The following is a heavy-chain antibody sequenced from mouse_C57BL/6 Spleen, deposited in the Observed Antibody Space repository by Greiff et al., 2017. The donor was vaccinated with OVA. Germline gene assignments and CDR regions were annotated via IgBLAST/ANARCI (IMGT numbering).Heavy chain of an antibody. CDR2: ISSGGDYI. Sequence: DVMLVESGEGLVKPGGSLKLSCAASGFTFSSYAMSWVRQTPEKRLEWVAYISSGGDYIYYADTVKGRFTISRDNARNTLYLQMSSLKSEDTAMYYCTRGGYDYDMFAYWGQGTLVTVSA. CDR3: TRGGYDYDMFAY. J-gene: IGHJ3*01. CDR1: GFTFSSYA. V-gene: IGHV5-9-1*02. D-gene: IGHD2-4*01.